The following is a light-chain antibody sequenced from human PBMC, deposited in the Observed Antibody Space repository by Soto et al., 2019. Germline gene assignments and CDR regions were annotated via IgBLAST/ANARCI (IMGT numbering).Light chain of an antibody. CDR1: SSDVGGYNY. Sequence: QSALTQPASVSGSPGQSITISCTGTSSDVGGYNYVSWYQQHPGKAPKLMIYDVSNRPSGVSNRFSGPKSGNTASLTISGLQAEDEADYYCSSYTSSSTPADVFGTGTKVTVL. CDR2: DVS. J-gene: IGLJ1*01. CDR3: SSYTSSSTPADV. V-gene: IGLV2-14*01.